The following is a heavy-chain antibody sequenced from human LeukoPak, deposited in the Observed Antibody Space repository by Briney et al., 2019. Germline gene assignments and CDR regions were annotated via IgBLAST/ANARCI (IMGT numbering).Heavy chain of an antibody. Sequence: ASVKVSCKASGYTFTSYGISWVRQAPGQGLEWMRWISAYNGNTNYAQKLQGRVTMSTDTSTSTAYMELRSLRSDDTAVYYCARGVALYSSSWYFNYYFDYWGQGTLVTVSS. D-gene: IGHD6-13*01. CDR3: ARGVALYSSSWYFNYYFDY. CDR2: ISAYNGNT. CDR1: GYTFTSYG. J-gene: IGHJ4*02. V-gene: IGHV1-18*01.